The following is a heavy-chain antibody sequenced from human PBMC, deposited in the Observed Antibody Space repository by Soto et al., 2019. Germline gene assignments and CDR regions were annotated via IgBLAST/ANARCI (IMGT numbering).Heavy chain of an antibody. Sequence: GGSLRLSCAASGFTVSSNYMSWVRQAPGKGLEWVSVIDSGGSTYYADSGKGRFTISRDNSKNKLYLQMNSLRAEATAVYYCATTIAARNTPGPYYFDYWGQGTLVTVSS. CDR2: IDSGGST. CDR1: GFTVSSNY. D-gene: IGHD6-6*01. CDR3: ATTIAARNTPGPYYFDY. J-gene: IGHJ4*02. V-gene: IGHV3-66*01.